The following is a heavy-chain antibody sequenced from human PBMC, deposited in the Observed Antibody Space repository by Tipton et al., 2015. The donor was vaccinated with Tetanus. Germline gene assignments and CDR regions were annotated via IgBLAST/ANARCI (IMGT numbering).Heavy chain of an antibody. V-gene: IGHV4-31*03. Sequence: TLSLTCTVSGDSISSGGPYWSWIRQFPGKGLEWMGYIHHTGSTYYNPSLKTRITLSVDTSKNQFSLKLTSVTAADTAVYYCASTSYHILTGDPTDSWGQGILVTVSS. CDR3: ASTSYHILTGDPTDS. CDR2: IHHTGST. CDR1: GDSISSGGPY. D-gene: IGHD3-9*01. J-gene: IGHJ4*02.